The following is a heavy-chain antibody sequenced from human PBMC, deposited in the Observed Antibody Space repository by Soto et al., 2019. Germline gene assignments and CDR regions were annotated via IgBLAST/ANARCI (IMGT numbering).Heavy chain of an antibody. CDR3: TTDPYDFYDSSGYELQN. CDR1: GFTFSSSG. J-gene: IGHJ4*02. V-gene: IGHV3-15*01. D-gene: IGHD3-22*01. CDR2: IKSKTDGGTT. Sequence: GSLRLSCAASGFTFSSSGMSWVRQAPGKGLEWVGRIKSKTDGGTTDYAAPVKGRFTISRDDSKNTLYLQMNSLKTEDTAVYYCTTDPYDFYDSSGYELQNWGQGTLVTVSS.